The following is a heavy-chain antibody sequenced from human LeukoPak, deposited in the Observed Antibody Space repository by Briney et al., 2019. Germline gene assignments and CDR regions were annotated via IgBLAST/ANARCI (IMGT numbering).Heavy chain of an antibody. CDR3: ARDSAQRYTWGIDY. CDR2: IIPIFGTA. Sequence: SVKVSCKASGGTFSSYAISWVRQAPGQGREWMGGIIPIFGTANYAQKFQGRVTITADESTSTAYMELSSLRSEDTAVYYCARDSAQRYTWGIDYWGQGTLVTVSS. V-gene: IGHV1-69*13. D-gene: IGHD3-16*01. J-gene: IGHJ4*02. CDR1: GGTFSSYA.